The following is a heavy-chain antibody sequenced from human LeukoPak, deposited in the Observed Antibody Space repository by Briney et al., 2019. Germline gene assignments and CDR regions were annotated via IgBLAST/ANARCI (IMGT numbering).Heavy chain of an antibody. D-gene: IGHD5-18*01. Sequence: GSSVKVSCKASGGSFSSYAISWVRQAPGQGLEWMGGIIPIFGTANYAQKFQGRVTITADKSTSTAYMERSSLRSEDTAVYYCARDRGSYGLGRMYVWGKGTTVTVSS. CDR1: GGSFSSYA. V-gene: IGHV1-69*06. J-gene: IGHJ6*04. CDR2: IIPIFGTA. CDR3: ARDRGSYGLGRMYV.